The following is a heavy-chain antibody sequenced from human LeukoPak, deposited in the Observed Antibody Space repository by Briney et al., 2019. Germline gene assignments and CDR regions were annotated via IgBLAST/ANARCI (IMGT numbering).Heavy chain of an antibody. V-gene: IGHV3-48*04. CDR1: GFTFSSYS. J-gene: IGHJ5*02. Sequence: GGSLRLSCAASGFTFSSYSMNWVRQAPGKGLEWVSYISSSSSTIYYADSVKGRFTISRDNAKNTLYLQMNSLRAEDTAVYYCVRGGESTWSWGQGTLVTVSS. CDR2: ISSSSSTI. D-gene: IGHD2-15*01. CDR3: VRGGESTWS.